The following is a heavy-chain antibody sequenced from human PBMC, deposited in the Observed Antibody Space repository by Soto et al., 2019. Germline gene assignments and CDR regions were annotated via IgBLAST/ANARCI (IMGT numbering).Heavy chain of an antibody. D-gene: IGHD5-12*01. J-gene: IGHJ4*02. CDR3: AKDSGYDLSYFDY. CDR1: GLTFSYYA. CDR2: ISDSGGST. V-gene: IGHV3-23*01. Sequence: GGSLRLSCAASGLTFSYYAMSWVRQAPGKGLEWVSTISDSGGSTSSADSVKGRFTISRDNSKNTLYLRMNTLRAEDTAAYYCAKDSGYDLSYFDYWGQGTLVTVSS.